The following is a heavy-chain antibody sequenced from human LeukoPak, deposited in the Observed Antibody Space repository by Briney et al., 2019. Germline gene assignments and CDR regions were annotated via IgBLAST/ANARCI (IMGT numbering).Heavy chain of an antibody. CDR1: GGSISSGGYY. CDR2: IYYSGST. Sequence: PSETLSLTCTVSGGSISSGGYYWGWIRQHPGKGLEWIGYIYYSGSTYYNPSLKSRVTISVDTSKNQFSLKLSSVTAADTAVYYCARSNYSSGFYFDYWGQGTLVTVSS. CDR3: ARSNYSSGFYFDY. D-gene: IGHD6-19*01. J-gene: IGHJ4*02. V-gene: IGHV4-31*03.